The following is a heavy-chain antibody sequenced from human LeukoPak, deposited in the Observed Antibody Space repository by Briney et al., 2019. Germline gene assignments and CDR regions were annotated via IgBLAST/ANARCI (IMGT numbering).Heavy chain of an antibody. J-gene: IGHJ4*02. CDR1: GFPFNTYW. CDR2: INGDGGSS. V-gene: IGHV3-74*01. D-gene: IGHD1-20*01. Sequence: GGSLRLSCAASGFPFNTYWMHWVRQAPGQGLVWVSQINGDGGSSNYADSVKGRFTISRDNAKNTLYLQMNSLRAEDTAVYYCLRDLNWSLDQWGQGTLVTVSS. CDR3: LRDLNWSLDQ.